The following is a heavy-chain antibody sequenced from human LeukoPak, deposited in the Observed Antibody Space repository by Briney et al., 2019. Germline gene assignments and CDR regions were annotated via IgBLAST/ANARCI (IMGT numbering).Heavy chain of an antibody. V-gene: IGHV3-7*01. J-gene: IGHJ5*02. CDR2: IEQDGSDE. D-gene: IGHD3-10*01. CDR3: ARDFSDFGWGTYYPPRAWFAP. CDR1: GFTFRRYW. Sequence: GGSLRLSCVASGFTFRRYWMSWVRQAPGRGLEWVANIEQDGSDEYYVDSVKGRFTISRDNVKNSLFLQMNSLRTEDTAVYYCARDFSDFGWGTYYPPRAWFAPGAQGPRVTVP.